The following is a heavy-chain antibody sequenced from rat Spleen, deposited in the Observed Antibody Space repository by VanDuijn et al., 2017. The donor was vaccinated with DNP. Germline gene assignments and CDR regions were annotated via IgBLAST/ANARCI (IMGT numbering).Heavy chain of an antibody. J-gene: IGHJ2*01. CDR2: IIYDGSRT. V-gene: IGHV5-7*01. CDR1: GFNFSNYN. CDR3: VRRDGSYYFDY. Sequence: EVQLVESGGGLVQPGRSMKLSCAVSGFNFSNYNMAWVRQAPKKGLEWVATIIYDGSRTYYRDSVKGRFTISRDNAKSTLYLQMDSLRSEETATYYCVRRDGSYYFDYWGQGVMVTVSS. D-gene: IGHD1-3*01.